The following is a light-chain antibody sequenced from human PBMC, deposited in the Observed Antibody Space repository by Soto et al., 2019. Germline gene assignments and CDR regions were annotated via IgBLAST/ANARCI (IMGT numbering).Light chain of an antibody. J-gene: IGLJ2*01. CDR3: SSYAGSNNFV. V-gene: IGLV2-8*02. Sequence: QSALTQPPSESRSPGQSVTISCTGTSSDVGDYNYVSWYQQHPGKAPKLMIYEVSKRPSGVPDRFSGSKSGHTASLTVSGLQAEDEPDYYCSSYAGSNNFVFGGGTKLTVL. CDR2: EVS. CDR1: SSDVGDYNY.